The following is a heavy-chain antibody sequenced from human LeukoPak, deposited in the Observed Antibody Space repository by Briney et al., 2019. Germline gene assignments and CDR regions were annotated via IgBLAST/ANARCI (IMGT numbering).Heavy chain of an antibody. CDR1: GGSLSGYY. V-gene: IGHV4-34*01. J-gene: IGHJ3*02. D-gene: IGHD2-15*01. CDR2: VDHIGTT. CDR3: AREDMVVGGASDI. Sequence: PSETLSLTCEVFGGSLSGYYWSWIRQSPRQGLEWIGEVDHIGTTNYNPSLKTRVTMSVDTSKRQFSLKLTSVTAADTAVYCCAREDMVVGGASDIWGQGTTVSVST.